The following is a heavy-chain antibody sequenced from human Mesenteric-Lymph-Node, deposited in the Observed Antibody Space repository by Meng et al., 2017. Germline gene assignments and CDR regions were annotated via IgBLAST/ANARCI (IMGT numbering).Heavy chain of an antibody. CDR3: AKEWYYDFWSGYSGQVDY. Sequence: GGSLRLSCAASEFTLSNYAMSWVRQAPGKGLEWVSFSSGTGATTYFAESVKGRFTISRDNRRNTLYLEMNSLKVEDTAVYYCAKEWYYDFWSGYSGQVDYWGQGTLVTVSS. J-gene: IGHJ4*02. CDR1: EFTLSNYA. CDR2: SSGTGATT. V-gene: IGHV3-23*01. D-gene: IGHD3-3*01.